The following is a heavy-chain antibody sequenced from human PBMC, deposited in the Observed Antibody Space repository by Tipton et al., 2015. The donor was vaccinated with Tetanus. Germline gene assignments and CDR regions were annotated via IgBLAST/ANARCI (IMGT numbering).Heavy chain of an antibody. Sequence: TLSLTCTVSGASISSSRYFWGWIRQPPGKGLEWIGEINQSGSTNDNPSLKSRVTISVDTSKNQFSLKLSSVTAADTAVYYCARVSYRFPIDYGMDVWGQGTTVTVSS. CDR3: ARVSYRFPIDYGMDV. V-gene: IGHV4-39*07. CDR1: GASISSSRYF. D-gene: IGHD5-18*01. J-gene: IGHJ6*02. CDR2: INQSGST.